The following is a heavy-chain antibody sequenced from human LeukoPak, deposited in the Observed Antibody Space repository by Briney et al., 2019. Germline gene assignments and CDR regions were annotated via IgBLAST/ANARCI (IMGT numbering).Heavy chain of an antibody. D-gene: IGHD2-2*01. J-gene: IGHJ4*02. CDR2: IYTSGST. Sequence: SETLSLTCTVSGGSISSYYWSWIRQPAGKGLEWIGRIYTSGSTNYNPSLKSRVTMSVDTSKNQFSLKLNSVTAADTAVYYCARELCSTTTCYFDYWGQGTLVTVSS. CDR1: GGSISSYY. CDR3: ARELCSTTTCYFDY. V-gene: IGHV4-4*07.